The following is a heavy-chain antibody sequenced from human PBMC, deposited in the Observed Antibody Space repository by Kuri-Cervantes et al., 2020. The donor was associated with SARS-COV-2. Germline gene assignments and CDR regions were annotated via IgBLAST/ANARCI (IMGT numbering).Heavy chain of an antibody. V-gene: IGHV3-30*02. CDR2: IRSDGINK. CDR3: AKGSSYHSGPGSHMYTIDV. Sequence: GESLKISCAASGFTFSSYGMHWVRQAPGKGLEWVAFIRSDGINKKHAESVKGRFSISRDNSQNTLILEMTSLRPEDTALYYCAKGSSYHSGPGSHMYTIDVWGQGTTVTVSS. J-gene: IGHJ6*02. D-gene: IGHD3-10*01. CDR1: GFTFSSYG.